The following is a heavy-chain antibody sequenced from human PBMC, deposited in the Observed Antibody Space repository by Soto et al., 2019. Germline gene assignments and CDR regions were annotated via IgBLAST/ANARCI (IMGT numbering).Heavy chain of an antibody. CDR2: ISAYNGNT. D-gene: IGHD1-7*01. CDR3: ARGKTGTTSFLLL. CDR1: GCTLTSYG. J-gene: IGHJ4*02. V-gene: IGHV1-18*01. Sequence: XSVKVCSKASGCTLTSYGIIWVRRAPGQGLEWMGWISAYNGNTNYAQKLQGRVTMTTDTSTSTAYMELRSLRSDDTAVYYCARGKTGTTSFLLLWGQGTLVTVSS.